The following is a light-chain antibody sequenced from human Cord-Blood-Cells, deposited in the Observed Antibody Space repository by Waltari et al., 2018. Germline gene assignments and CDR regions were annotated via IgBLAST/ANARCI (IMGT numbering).Light chain of an antibody. V-gene: IGKV1-39*01. CDR1: QSISSY. Sequence: DIQLTNSPSPLPAPVGDRVTLTCRASQSISSYLKLYQQKPAKAPKLLIYVAASLQSPVPSRFSGSGSGTDVTLTISSLQPEDFATYYCQQSYSTPCSFGQGTKLEIK. CDR2: VAA. J-gene: IGKJ2*04. CDR3: QQSYSTPCS.